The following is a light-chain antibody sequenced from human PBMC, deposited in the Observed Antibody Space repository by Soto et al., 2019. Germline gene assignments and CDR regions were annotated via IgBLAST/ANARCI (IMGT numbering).Light chain of an antibody. Sequence: EVVLTQSPGTLSLSPGERATLSCRASQSLANSFIAWYQQKPGQAPRLLIYDTSSRASGIPDRFSGSGSGTNFTLSISRLEPEDFAVYYCQQYGSSPRTFGQGTRLEIK. J-gene: IGKJ5*01. CDR1: QSLANSF. V-gene: IGKV3-20*01. CDR3: QQYGSSPRT. CDR2: DTS.